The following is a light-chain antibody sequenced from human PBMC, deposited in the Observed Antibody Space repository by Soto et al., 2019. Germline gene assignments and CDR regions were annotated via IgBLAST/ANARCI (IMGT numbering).Light chain of an antibody. J-gene: IGKJ1*01. CDR1: QSVSSSY. CDR3: QQYGRSPWT. CDR2: GIS. Sequence: EIVLTQSPGTLSLSPGERATLSCRASQSVSSSYLAWYQQKPGQAPRLLIYGISSRATGIPDRFSGSGSGTDFTLTISRLEPEDFAEYYCQQYGRSPWTFGQGTKVEIK. V-gene: IGKV3-20*01.